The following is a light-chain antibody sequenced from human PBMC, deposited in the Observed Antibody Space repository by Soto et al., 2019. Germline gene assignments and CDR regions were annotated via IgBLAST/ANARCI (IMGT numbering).Light chain of an antibody. Sequence: EIVMTQSPATLSVSPGERATLSCRASQSVSSDLAWYQQKPGQAPRLLIYNTSTRATGIPTRISGIGSGTEFTLTISSLQSEDFAVYYCQHYKTWPLSFGGGTKVDI. V-gene: IGKV3D-15*01. CDR2: NTS. CDR3: QHYKTWPLS. CDR1: QSVSSD. J-gene: IGKJ4*01.